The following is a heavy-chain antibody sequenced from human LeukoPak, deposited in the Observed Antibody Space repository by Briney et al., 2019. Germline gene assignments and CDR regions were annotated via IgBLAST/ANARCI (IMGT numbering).Heavy chain of an antibody. CDR2: FYNSGNT. J-gene: IGHJ5*02. D-gene: IGHD2-2*01. CDR3: ARVGDIVVVPAANPVSTWFDP. CDR1: GGSISSYY. V-gene: IGHV4-59*01. Sequence: SETLSLTCTVSGGSISSYYWSWVRQPPGKGLEWIGDFYNSGNTNYNPSLKSRVTISVDTSKNQFSLKLSSVTAADTAVYYCARVGDIVVVPAANPVSTWFDPWGQGTLVTVSS.